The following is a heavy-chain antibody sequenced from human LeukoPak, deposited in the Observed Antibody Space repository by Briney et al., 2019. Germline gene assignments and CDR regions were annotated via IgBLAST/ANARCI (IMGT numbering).Heavy chain of an antibody. Sequence: SQTLSLTCAISGDSVSSDSAAWNWIRQSPSRGLEWLARTYFRSKWYYDYALAVKGRIIINPDTPKNQVSLQLNSVTPEDTAVYYCTRSDCSSGRCPGFDNWGQGTLVTVSS. V-gene: IGHV6-1*01. CDR2: TYFRSKWYY. CDR3: TRSDCSSGRCPGFDN. CDR1: GDSVSSDSAA. J-gene: IGHJ4*02. D-gene: IGHD2-15*01.